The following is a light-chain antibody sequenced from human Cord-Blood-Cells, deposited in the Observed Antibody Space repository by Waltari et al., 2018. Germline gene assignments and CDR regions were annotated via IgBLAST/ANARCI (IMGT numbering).Light chain of an antibody. CDR2: AAS. CDR3: QQSYSTLFT. Sequence: DIQMTQSPSSLPPSVGDRVTITCRPRQSITSYLNWYQQKQGKAPKLLIYAASSLQSGVPPRCSGSGSVTDVTLTIRSLQPEDFATYYCQQSYSTLFTFGPGTKVDIK. CDR1: QSITSY. V-gene: IGKV1-39*01. J-gene: IGKJ3*01.